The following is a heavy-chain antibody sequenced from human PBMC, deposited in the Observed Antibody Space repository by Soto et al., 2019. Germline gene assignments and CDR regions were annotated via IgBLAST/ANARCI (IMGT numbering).Heavy chain of an antibody. J-gene: IGHJ4*02. V-gene: IGHV1-69*12. D-gene: IGHD2-2*01. CDR1: GDTFYNYA. CDR2: IIPIFGTA. CDR3: ARSTKNIILVPTAIGALEY. Sequence: QVQLVQSGAEVKKPGSSVKVSCKDSGDTFYNYAISWVRQAPGQGLEWMGGIIPIFGTANYAQKFQGRVTITADESTSTAYMQMRSLRSDDTAVYYCARSTKNIILVPTAIGALEYRGQGTLLTVPS.